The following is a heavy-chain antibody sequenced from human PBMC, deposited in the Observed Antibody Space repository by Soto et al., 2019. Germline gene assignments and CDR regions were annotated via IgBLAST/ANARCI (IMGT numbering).Heavy chain of an antibody. V-gene: IGHV4-39*01. J-gene: IGHJ5*02. CDR1: GGSISGSYYY. D-gene: IGHD3-3*01. Sequence: PSETLSLTCAVSGGSISGSYYYWAWLRQSPGKGPEWIGSVFYTGFTSYNPSLESRVSVSVDTSKNQFSLKLSSVTAADTAVYYCARGADNYDFWSGYSSGHWFDPWGQGTLVTVSS. CDR3: ARGADNYDFWSGYSSGHWFDP. CDR2: VFYTGFT.